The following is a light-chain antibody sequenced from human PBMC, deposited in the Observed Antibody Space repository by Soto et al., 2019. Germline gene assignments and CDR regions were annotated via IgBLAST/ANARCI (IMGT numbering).Light chain of an antibody. CDR2: DVS. J-gene: IGLJ1*01. CDR3: NSHTISNTRV. V-gene: IGLV2-14*01. CDR1: SSDVGAYNH. Sequence: QSVLTQPASVSGSPGQSITISCTGTSSDVGAYNHVSWYQHHPGKAPKLMIYDVSNRPSGVSNRFSGSKSGYTAFLTISGLLAEDEADYYCNSHTISNTRVFGTGTQGTVL.